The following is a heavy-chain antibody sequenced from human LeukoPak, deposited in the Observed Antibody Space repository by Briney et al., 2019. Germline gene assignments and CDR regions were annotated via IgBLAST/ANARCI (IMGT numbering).Heavy chain of an antibody. D-gene: IGHD5-12*01. Sequence: ASVKVSCKASGYTFTSYGISWVRQAPGQGLEWMGWISAYNGNTDYARKFQGRLTMTTDTSTSTTYMELRSLRSDDTAVYYCARDYRYSGYELDYWGQGTLVTVSS. V-gene: IGHV1-18*01. CDR1: GYTFTSYG. J-gene: IGHJ4*02. CDR3: ARDYRYSGYELDY. CDR2: ISAYNGNT.